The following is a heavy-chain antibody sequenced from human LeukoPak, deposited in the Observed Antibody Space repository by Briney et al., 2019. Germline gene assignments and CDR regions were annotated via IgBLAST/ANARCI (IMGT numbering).Heavy chain of an antibody. V-gene: IGHV3-23*01. D-gene: IGHD3-10*01. CDR1: GFTFSSYA. J-gene: IGHJ4*02. CDR3: AKSPTRITMVRGVDY. Sequence: GGSLRLSCAASGFTFSSYAMSWVRQAQGKGLEWVSAISGSGGSTYYADSVKGRFTISRDNSKNTLYLQMNSLRAEDTAVYYCAKSPTRITMVRGVDYWGQGTLVTVSS. CDR2: ISGSGGST.